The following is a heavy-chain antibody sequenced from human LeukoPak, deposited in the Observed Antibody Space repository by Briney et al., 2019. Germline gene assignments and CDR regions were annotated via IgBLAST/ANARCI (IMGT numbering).Heavy chain of an antibody. D-gene: IGHD4-17*01. Sequence: GGSLRLSCAASGFTFSSYWMHWVRQATGKVLVWVSRINGDGGSTGYADSVKGRFTISRDNAKNTLYLQMNSLRAEDTAVYYCARVYGGYGDYYFDNWGQGTLVTVSS. CDR2: INGDGGST. CDR3: ARVYGGYGDYYFDN. CDR1: GFTFSSYW. J-gene: IGHJ4*02. V-gene: IGHV3-74*01.